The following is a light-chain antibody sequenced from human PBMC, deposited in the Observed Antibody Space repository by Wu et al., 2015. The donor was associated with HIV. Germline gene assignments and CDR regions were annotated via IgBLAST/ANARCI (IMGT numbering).Light chain of an antibody. CDR1: QNINRY. CDR3: VNSKLWPPNPGT. V-gene: IGKV1-39*01. CDR2: AAS. Sequence: DIQMTQSPSSLSASVGDRVTITCRASQNINRYLYWYQQKPGKAPKLLIYAASNLQSGVPPRFSGGGSGTEFTLTISSLQPEDFATLFFVNSKLWPPNPGTFGRTGPRVEVK. J-gene: IGKJ1*01.